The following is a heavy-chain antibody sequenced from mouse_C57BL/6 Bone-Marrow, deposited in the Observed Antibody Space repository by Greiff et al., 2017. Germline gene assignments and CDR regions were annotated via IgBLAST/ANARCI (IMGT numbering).Heavy chain of an antibody. V-gene: IGHV1-42*01. D-gene: IGHD2-5*01. CDR1: GYSFTGYY. CDR3: ARGVYYSNAWFAY. Sequence: EVKLQESGPGLVKPGASVKISCKASGYSFTGYYMNWVKQRPEKSLEWIGVINPSAGGTTYNQTFKTKATFTVDTSPSTAYMQRKSLTSEDSAVYDGARGVYYSNAWFAYWGQGTLVTVSA. J-gene: IGHJ3*01. CDR2: INPSAGGT.